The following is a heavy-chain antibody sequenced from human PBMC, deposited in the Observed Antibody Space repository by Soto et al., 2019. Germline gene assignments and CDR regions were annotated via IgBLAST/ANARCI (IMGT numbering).Heavy chain of an antibody. CDR2: ISSSGVYT. D-gene: IGHD1-1*01. Sequence: ESGGALVKPGGSLRLSCAGSGFTFSNYYMSWIRRAPGKGLEWVSTISSSGVYTDYADSVKGRFTISRDNVDNSLHLQMNSLRADDTAVYYCARTTEFDYWGQGTQVTVSS. V-gene: IGHV3-11*03. CDR1: GFTFSNYY. J-gene: IGHJ4*02. CDR3: ARTTEFDY.